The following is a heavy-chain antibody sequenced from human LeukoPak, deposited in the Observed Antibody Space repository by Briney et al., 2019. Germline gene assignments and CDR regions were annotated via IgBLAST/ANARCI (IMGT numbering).Heavy chain of an antibody. D-gene: IGHD2-15*01. CDR2: INHSGST. CDR3: ARSYEDIVVVVAATDWFDP. V-gene: IGHV4-34*01. CDR1: GGSFSGYY. Sequence: SETLSLTCAVYGGSFSGYYWSWIRQPPGKGLEWIGEINHSGSTNYNPSLKSRVTISVDTSKNQFSLKLSSVTAADTAVYYCARSYEDIVVVVAATDWFDPWGQGTLVTVSS. J-gene: IGHJ5*02.